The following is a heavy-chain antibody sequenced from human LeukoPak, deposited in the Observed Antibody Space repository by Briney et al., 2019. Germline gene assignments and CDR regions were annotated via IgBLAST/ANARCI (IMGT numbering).Heavy chain of an antibody. J-gene: IGHJ5*02. CDR3: ARDSTRNWFDP. CDR1: GFTFSSYS. Sequence: KPGGSLRLSCAASGFTFSSYSMNWVRQAPGKGPEWVSSISSSSYIYYADSVKGRFTISRDNAKNSLYLQMNSLRAEDTAVYYCARDSTRNWFDPWGQGTLVTVSS. V-gene: IGHV3-21*01. CDR2: ISSSSYI. D-gene: IGHD2-2*01.